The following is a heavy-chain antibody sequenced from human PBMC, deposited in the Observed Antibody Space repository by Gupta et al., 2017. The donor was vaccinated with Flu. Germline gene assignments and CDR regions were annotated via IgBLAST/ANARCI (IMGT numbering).Heavy chain of an antibody. D-gene: IGHD2-2*01. J-gene: IGHJ4*02. CDR2: INPNSGGT. CDR3: ARAPLGYCSSTSCYAGDY. CDR1: GYTFTGYY. Sequence: QVPLVQSGAEAKKPGASVKVSCKASGYTFTGYYMHWVRQAPGQGLEWMGWINPNSGGTNYAQKFQGRVTLTRDTSISTAYMELSSLRSDDSAVYYCARAPLGYCSSTSCYAGDYWGQGTLVTVSS. V-gene: IGHV1-2*02.